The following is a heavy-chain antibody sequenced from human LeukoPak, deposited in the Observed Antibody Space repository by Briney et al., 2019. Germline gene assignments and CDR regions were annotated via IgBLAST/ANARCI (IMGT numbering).Heavy chain of an antibody. Sequence: PGGSLRLSCAASGFTFSSYAMSWVRQAPGKGLEWVSTISDSGGNTYYADSVKGRFTISRDNSRNTLYLQMNSLRGEDTAVYYCARTHNWGSAFDIWGQGTMVTVSS. CDR2: ISDSGGNT. V-gene: IGHV3-23*01. J-gene: IGHJ3*02. CDR1: GFTFSSYA. CDR3: ARTHNWGSAFDI. D-gene: IGHD7-27*01.